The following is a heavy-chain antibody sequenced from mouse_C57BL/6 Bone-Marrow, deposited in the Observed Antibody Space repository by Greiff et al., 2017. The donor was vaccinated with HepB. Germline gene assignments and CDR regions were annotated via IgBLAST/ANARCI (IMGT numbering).Heavy chain of an antibody. CDR1: GFTFSSYA. Sequence: EVHLVESGGGLVKPGGSLKLSCAASGFTFSSYAMSWVRQTPEKRLEWVATISDGGSYTYYPDNVKGRFTISRDNAKNNLYLQMSHLKSEDTAMYYCAREGITTVVALYYFDYWGQGTTLTVSS. J-gene: IGHJ2*01. CDR3: AREGITTVVALYYFDY. D-gene: IGHD1-1*01. CDR2: ISDGGSYT. V-gene: IGHV5-4*01.